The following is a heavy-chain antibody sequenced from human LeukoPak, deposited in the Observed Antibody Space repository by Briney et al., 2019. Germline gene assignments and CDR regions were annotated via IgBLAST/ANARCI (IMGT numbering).Heavy chain of an antibody. CDR3: GRGLRGWLHFDY. CDR1: GYTFTSYG. J-gene: IGHJ4*02. D-gene: IGHD3-9*01. V-gene: IGHV1-18*01. CDR2: ISAYNGNT. Sequence: ASVKVSCKASGYTFTSYGISWVRQAPGQGLEWMGWISAYNGNTNYAQKPQGRVTMTTDTSTSTAYMELRSLRSDDTAVYYCGRGLRGWLHFDYWGQGTLVTVSS.